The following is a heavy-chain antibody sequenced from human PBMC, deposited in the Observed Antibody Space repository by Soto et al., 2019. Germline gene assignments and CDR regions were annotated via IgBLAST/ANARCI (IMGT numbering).Heavy chain of an antibody. CDR1: AGSISSYY. CDR2: IYYSGST. D-gene: IGHD2-15*01. J-gene: IGHJ3*02. Sequence: QVQLQESGPGLVKPSESLSLSCTVSAGSISSYYWIWIRQPPGERLEYIGNIYYSGSTNYNPSLKSRGTMSIDTSKNQFSLKLTSLTPTDTAIYYWAGEDCSGGTCSGAVDIWGQGTMVTVSS. V-gene: IGHV4-59*01. CDR3: AGEDCSGGTCSGAVDI.